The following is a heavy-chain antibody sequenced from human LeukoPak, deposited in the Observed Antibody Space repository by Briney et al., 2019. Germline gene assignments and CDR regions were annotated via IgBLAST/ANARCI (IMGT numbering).Heavy chain of an antibody. CDR3: ARGLTVTPFDP. CDR1: GFTFSSYT. D-gene: IGHD4-17*01. Sequence: GSLRLSCAASGFTFSSYTMSWIRQPPGKGLEWIGEINHSGSTNYNPSLKSRVTISVDTSKNQFSLKLSSVTAADTAVYYCARGLTVTPFDPWGQGTLVTVSS. V-gene: IGHV4-34*01. J-gene: IGHJ5*02. CDR2: INHSGST.